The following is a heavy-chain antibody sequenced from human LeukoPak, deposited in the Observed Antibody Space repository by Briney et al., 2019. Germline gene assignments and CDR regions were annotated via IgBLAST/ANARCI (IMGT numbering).Heavy chain of an antibody. Sequence: SETLSLTCTVSGGSISSSSYYWGWIRQPPGKGLEWIGSIYYSGSTYYNPSLKSRVTTSVDTSKIEISLKLNSVTAADTAVYYCARLRDYYYYYMDVWGKGTTVTISS. J-gene: IGHJ6*03. CDR2: IYYSGST. V-gene: IGHV4-39*01. CDR3: ARLRDYYYYYMDV. CDR1: GGSISSSSYY.